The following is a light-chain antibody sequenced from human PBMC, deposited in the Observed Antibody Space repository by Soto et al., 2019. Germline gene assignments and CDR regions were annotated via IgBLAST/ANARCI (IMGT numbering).Light chain of an antibody. Sequence: LSPGERATLSCRASQSVSSSYLAWYQQTPGQAPRLLIYGASSRATGIPDRFSGSGSGTDFTLTISRLEPEDFAVYYCQQYGSSPLTFGGGTKV. CDR1: QSVSSSY. V-gene: IGKV3-20*01. CDR2: GAS. J-gene: IGKJ4*01. CDR3: QQYGSSPLT.